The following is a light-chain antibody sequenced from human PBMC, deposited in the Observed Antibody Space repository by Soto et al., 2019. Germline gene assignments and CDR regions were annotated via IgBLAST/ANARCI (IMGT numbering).Light chain of an antibody. CDR2: WTS. CDR1: QSVLYSSNNKNY. V-gene: IGKV4-1*01. CDR3: QQYFSTPFT. Sequence: DIVMTQSPDSLAVSLGERATINCKSSQSVLYSSNNKNYLDWYQQKPGQPPKLLIYWTSTRESGVPDRFSGSRAGTDFTLTISSLQAEDVAVDYCQQYFSTPFTFGPGTKVDIK. J-gene: IGKJ3*01.